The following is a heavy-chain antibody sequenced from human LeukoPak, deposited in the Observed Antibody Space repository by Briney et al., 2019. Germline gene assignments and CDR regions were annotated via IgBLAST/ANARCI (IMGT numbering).Heavy chain of an antibody. V-gene: IGHV3-11*03. CDR3: AKMVREFYTISYYFDY. D-gene: IGHD2-8*01. CDR2: ISSSGVHT. Sequence: GGSLRLSCAASGFTFSDYYMSWIRQAPGKGLEWVSYISSSGVHTDYADSVKGRFTISRDNSKNTLYLQMNSLRAEDTAVYYCAKMVREFYTISYYFDYWGQGTLVTVSS. J-gene: IGHJ4*02. CDR1: GFTFSDYY.